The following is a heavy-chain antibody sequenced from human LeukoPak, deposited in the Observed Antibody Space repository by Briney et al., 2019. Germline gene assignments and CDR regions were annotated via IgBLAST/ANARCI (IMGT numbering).Heavy chain of an antibody. Sequence: PSETLSLTCTVSGGSISSYYWSWIRQPPGKGLEWIGYIYYSGSTNYNPSLKSRVTISVDTSKNQFSLKLSSVTAADTAVYYCARVFKDTAMATYAFDIWGQGTMVTVSS. J-gene: IGHJ3*02. V-gene: IGHV4-59*01. CDR1: GGSISSYY. D-gene: IGHD5-18*01. CDR3: ARVFKDTAMATYAFDI. CDR2: IYYSGST.